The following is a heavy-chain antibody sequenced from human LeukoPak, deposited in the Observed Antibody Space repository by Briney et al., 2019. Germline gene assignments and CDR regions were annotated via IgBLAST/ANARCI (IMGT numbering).Heavy chain of an antibody. D-gene: IGHD4-17*01. CDR2: IIPIFGTA. Sequence: SVKVSCKASGGTFSSCAISWVRQAPGQGLEWMGGIIPIFGTANYAQKFQGRVTITADESTSTAYMELSSLRSEDTAVYYCAREPHDYGDYTLGYWGQGTLVTVSS. CDR1: GGTFSSCA. CDR3: AREPHDYGDYTLGY. J-gene: IGHJ4*02. V-gene: IGHV1-69*01.